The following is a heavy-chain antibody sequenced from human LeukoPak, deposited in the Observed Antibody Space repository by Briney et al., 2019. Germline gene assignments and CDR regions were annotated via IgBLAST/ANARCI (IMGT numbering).Heavy chain of an antibody. D-gene: IGHD2/OR15-2a*01. V-gene: IGHV3-74*01. CDR2: IRSDGSDT. Sequence: GGSLRLSCAASGFTFSDTWMHWVRQAPGKGLGWVSRIRSDGSDTRYAESVKGRFTISRDNAKNTLYLQMNSRRGEDTAVYYRARDWFHAIDYWGQGALVTVSS. J-gene: IGHJ4*02. CDR1: GFTFSDTW. CDR3: ARDWFHAIDY.